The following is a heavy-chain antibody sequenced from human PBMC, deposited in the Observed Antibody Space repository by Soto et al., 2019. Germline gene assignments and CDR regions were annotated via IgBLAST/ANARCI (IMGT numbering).Heavy chain of an antibody. CDR1: GFTFGDSY. Sequence: GSLRLSCAGSGFTFGDSYRSWIRQAPGKGLEWLSYISPGSRYPAYADSVKGRFTISRDNAKRSLYLQMMSLTAEDTAIYYCVRGGGGGLFDPWGQGTMVTVS. CDR3: VRGGGGGLFDP. V-gene: IGHV3-11*06. J-gene: IGHJ5*02. D-gene: IGHD2-15*01. CDR2: ISPGSRYP.